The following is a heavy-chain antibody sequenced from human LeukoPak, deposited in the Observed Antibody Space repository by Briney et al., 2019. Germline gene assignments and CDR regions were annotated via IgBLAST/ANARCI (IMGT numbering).Heavy chain of an antibody. V-gene: IGHV3-23*01. J-gene: IGHJ4*02. Sequence: QSGGSLRLSCAASGFTFSTYAMTWVRQAPGRGLERVSSISGGGGGTYYADSVKGRFTISRDNSKNTLYLQMNSLRAEDTAVYYCARFLEWLFHYYFDYWGQGTLVTVSS. D-gene: IGHD3-3*01. CDR3: ARFLEWLFHYYFDY. CDR1: GFTFSTYA. CDR2: ISGGGGGT.